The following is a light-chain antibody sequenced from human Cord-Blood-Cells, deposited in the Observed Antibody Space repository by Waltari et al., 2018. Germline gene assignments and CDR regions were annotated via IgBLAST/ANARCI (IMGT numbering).Light chain of an antibody. CDR1: RTAVGGYNY. Sequence: QSALTQPASVSGSPGQSLTISCTCTRTAVGGYNYVSWYQQHPGKSPTLMIYDVSNRPSGVSNRFSGSKSGNTASLTISGLQAEDEADYYCSSYTSSSTWVFGGGTKLTVL. CDR2: DVS. CDR3: SSYTSSSTWV. V-gene: IGLV2-14*01. J-gene: IGLJ3*02.